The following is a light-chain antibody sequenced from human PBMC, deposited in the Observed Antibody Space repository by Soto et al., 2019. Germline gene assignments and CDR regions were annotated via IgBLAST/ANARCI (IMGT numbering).Light chain of an antibody. CDR2: GAF. J-gene: IGKJ1*01. CDR1: QYISTQ. V-gene: IGKV1-5*02. CDR3: QQSYSTPPT. Sequence: DTQMTQSPSTLSASVGDRVTIICRASQYISTQLAWYQQKPGKAPKLLISGAFSLESGVPSRFSGSGSGTEFTLTISSLQPEDFATYYCQQSYSTPPTFGQGTKVDIK.